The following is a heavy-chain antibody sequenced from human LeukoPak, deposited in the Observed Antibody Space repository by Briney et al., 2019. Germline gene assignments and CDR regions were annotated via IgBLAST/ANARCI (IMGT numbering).Heavy chain of an antibody. CDR1: GYTFTTYG. Sequence: GASVKVSCKASGYTFTTYGISWMRQAPGQSLEWMGWISPYNGNTKYAQKLQGRVTMTTDTSTNTAYMEVRSLRSDDTAVYYCAREAPVAAGSDAFDIWGQGKMVTVSS. CDR2: ISPYNGNT. CDR3: AREAPVAAGSDAFDI. V-gene: IGHV1-18*01. D-gene: IGHD6-19*01. J-gene: IGHJ3*02.